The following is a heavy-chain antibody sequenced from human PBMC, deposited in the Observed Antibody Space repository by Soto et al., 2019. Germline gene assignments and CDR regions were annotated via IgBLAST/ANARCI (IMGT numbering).Heavy chain of an antibody. V-gene: IGHV3-23*01. D-gene: IGHD2-8*01. J-gene: IGHJ4*02. CDR1: GFTFSSHA. CDR3: AKEIFAAAYAATSAFDL. Sequence: GGSLRLSCTASGFTFSSHAMGWLRQAPGTEPEWVAFVDGSGADTSYADSVKGRFTIARDNSENSLFLHMNSPRAEDSGRYFCAKEIFAAAYAATSAFDLWGQGTLVTVSS. CDR2: VDGSGADT.